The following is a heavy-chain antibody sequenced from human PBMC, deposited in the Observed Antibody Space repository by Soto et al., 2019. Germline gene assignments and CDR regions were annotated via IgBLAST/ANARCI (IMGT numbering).Heavy chain of an antibody. CDR2: ISSSGSTI. V-gene: IGHV3-11*01. D-gene: IGHD3-3*01. Sequence: GGSLRLSCAVSGFTFSDYYMSWIRQAPGKGLEWVSYISSSGSTIYYADTVKGRYTISRDNAKNSLYLQMNSLRAEDMAVYFCAREQPVLRFLGSMDVWGQGTTVTVSS. J-gene: IGHJ6*02. CDR1: GFTFSDYY. CDR3: AREQPVLRFLGSMDV.